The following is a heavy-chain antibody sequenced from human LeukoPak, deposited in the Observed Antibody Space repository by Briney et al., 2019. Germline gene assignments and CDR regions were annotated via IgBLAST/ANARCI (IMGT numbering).Heavy chain of an antibody. CDR2: IYYSGST. V-gene: IGHV4-30-4*08. Sequence: SETLSLTCTVSGGSISSGDYYWSWIRQPPGKGLEWIGYIYYSGSTYYNPSLRSRVTISVDTSKNQFSLKLSSVTAADTAVYYCARGRILEWLTALDYWGQGTLVTVSS. J-gene: IGHJ4*02. CDR3: ARGRILEWLTALDY. D-gene: IGHD3-3*01. CDR1: GGSISSGDYY.